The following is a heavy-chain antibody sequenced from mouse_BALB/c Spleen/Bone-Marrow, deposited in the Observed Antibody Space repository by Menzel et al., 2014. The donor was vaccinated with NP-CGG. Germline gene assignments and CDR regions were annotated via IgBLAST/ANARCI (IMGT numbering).Heavy chain of an antibody. Sequence: EVKLMESGGGLVQPGGSLKLSCAASGFTFSNYGMSWVRQTPDKRLEMIATINVNGDTTYHPDSVKGRFTISRDNVKXTLYLQMSSLKSEDTAMYYCARGYDYSSWFAYWGQGTLVTVSA. CDR3: ARGYDYSSWFAY. V-gene: IGHV5-6-3*01. CDR2: INVNGDTT. J-gene: IGHJ3*01. CDR1: GFTFSNYG. D-gene: IGHD2-4*01.